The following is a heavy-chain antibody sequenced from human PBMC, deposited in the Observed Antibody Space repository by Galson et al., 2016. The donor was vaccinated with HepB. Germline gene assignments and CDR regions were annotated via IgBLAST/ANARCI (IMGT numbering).Heavy chain of an antibody. D-gene: IGHD3-10*01. CDR2: ISFDGSDK. V-gene: IGHV3-30*03. J-gene: IGHJ3*02. CDR1: GFTFNNYD. Sequence: SLRLSCAASGFTFNNYDFHWVRQAPGKGLEWVSLISFDGSDKYYADSVKGRFTISRDNSKNTLYLQMNSVRPEDTAVYHCWFFGSGSYVLDIWGLGTKVTVSS. CDR3: WFFGSGSYVLDI.